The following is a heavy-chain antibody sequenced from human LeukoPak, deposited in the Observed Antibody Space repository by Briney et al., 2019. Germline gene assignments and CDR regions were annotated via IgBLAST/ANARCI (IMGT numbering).Heavy chain of an antibody. V-gene: IGHV3-73*01. J-gene: IGHJ4*02. CDR3: TRLGSSGWHKYFDY. D-gene: IGHD6-19*01. CDR2: IRSKANSYAT. CDR1: GFTFRGSA. Sequence: GGSLTLSCAASGFTFRGSAMHGVRQATGKGGEWVGRIRSKANSYATAYAASVKGSFTISRDDSKNTAYLQMNSLKTEDTAVYYCTRLGSSGWHKYFDYWGQGTLVTVSS.